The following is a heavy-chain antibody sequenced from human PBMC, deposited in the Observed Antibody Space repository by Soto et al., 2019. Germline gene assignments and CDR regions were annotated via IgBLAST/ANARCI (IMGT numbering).Heavy chain of an antibody. CDR1: GFTFSSYW. D-gene: IGHD4-17*01. CDR3: ARDLASTTIPNY. J-gene: IGHJ4*02. V-gene: IGHV3-7*04. CDR2: IKQDGSEI. Sequence: EVQLVESGGGLVQPGGSLRLSCAASGFTFSSYWMSWVRQAPGKGLEWVANIKQDGSEIHYVDSVKGRFTISRDNAKNSLYLQMNSPRAEDTAVYYCARDLASTTIPNYWGQGTLVTVSS.